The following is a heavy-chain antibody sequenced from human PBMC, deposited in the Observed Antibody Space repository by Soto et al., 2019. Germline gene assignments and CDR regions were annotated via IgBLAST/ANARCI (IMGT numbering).Heavy chain of an antibody. CDR1: GGTFSSYA. CDR2: IIPIFGTA. Sequence: GASVKVSCKASGGTFSSYAISWVRQAPGQGLEWMGGIIPIFGTANYAQKFQGRVTITADESTSTAYMELSSLRSEETAVYYCARISRNYYYYGMDVWGQGTTVTVSS. V-gene: IGHV1-69*13. CDR3: ARISRNYYYYGMDV. D-gene: IGHD3-3*02. J-gene: IGHJ6*02.